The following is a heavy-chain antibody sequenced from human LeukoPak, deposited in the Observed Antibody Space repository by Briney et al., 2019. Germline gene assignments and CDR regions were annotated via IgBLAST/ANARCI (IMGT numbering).Heavy chain of an antibody. J-gene: IGHJ4*02. CDR3: ARERGEGY. CDR1: GDSITSHY. Sequence: SETLSLTCTVSGDSITSHYWNWIRQTPGKGLEWIGYIYHTESTNYNPSLKSRGSISADTSNNRFSLRLYSVTAADTAVYYCARERGEGYWGQGILVTVSS. D-gene: IGHD3-10*01. CDR2: IYHTEST. V-gene: IGHV4-59*11.